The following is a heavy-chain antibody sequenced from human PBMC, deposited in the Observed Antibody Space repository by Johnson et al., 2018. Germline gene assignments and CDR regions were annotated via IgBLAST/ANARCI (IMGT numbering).Heavy chain of an antibody. J-gene: IGHJ1*01. V-gene: IGHV3-23*04. CDR3: AKKAPEFWSGVRPLGYFQH. Sequence: VQLVESGGGLVQPGGSLRLSCAASGFMFYDYAMHWVRQAPGKGLEWVSGISWDSGSTYYADSVKGRFTISRDNSKNTLYLKMNSVRAEDTAVYYCAKKAPEFWSGVRPLGYFQHWGQGTLVTVSS. CDR1: GFMFYDYA. D-gene: IGHD3-3*01. CDR2: ISWDSGST.